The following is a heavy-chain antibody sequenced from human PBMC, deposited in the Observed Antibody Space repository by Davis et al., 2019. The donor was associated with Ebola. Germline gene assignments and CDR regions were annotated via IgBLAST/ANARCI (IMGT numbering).Heavy chain of an antibody. CDR1: GFTFSNYW. CDR2: IKEDGSKE. Sequence: GESLKISCAASGFTFSNYWMSWARQAPGKGLECVAHIKEDGSKEFYVDSVKGRFTISRDTAKSSLYLQMNSLSAEDTAVFYCVRGGSATAYWGQGTPVTVSS. V-gene: IGHV3-7*03. CDR3: VRGGSATAY. D-gene: IGHD2-15*01. J-gene: IGHJ1*01.